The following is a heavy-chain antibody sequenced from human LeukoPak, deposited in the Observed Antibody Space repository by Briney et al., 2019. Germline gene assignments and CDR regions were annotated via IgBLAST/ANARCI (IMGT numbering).Heavy chain of an antibody. Sequence: PSETLSLTCAVSGYSISSGYYWGWIRQPPGKGLEWIGSIYHSGSTYYHPSLKSRVTISVDTSKNQFPLKLSSVTAADTAVYYCARGTYDFWSGYYSYWGQGTLVTVSS. J-gene: IGHJ4*02. CDR3: ARGTYDFWSGYYSY. CDR2: IYHSGST. CDR1: GYSISSGYY. V-gene: IGHV4-38-2*01. D-gene: IGHD3-3*01.